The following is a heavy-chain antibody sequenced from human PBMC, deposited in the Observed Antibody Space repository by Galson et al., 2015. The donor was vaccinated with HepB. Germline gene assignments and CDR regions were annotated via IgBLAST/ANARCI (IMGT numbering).Heavy chain of an antibody. Sequence: SETLSLTCTVSGGSISSYYWSWIRQPPGKGLEWIGEINHSGSTNYNPSLKSRVTISVDTSKNQFSLKLSSVTAADTAVYYCARGLGAAAPFDYWGQGTLVTVSS. D-gene: IGHD6-13*01. CDR3: ARGLGAAAPFDY. CDR2: INHSGST. V-gene: IGHV4-34*01. J-gene: IGHJ4*02. CDR1: GGSISSYY.